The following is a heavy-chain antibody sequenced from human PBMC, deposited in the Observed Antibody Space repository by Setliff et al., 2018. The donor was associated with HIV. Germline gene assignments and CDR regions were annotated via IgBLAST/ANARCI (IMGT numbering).Heavy chain of an antibody. Sequence: ASVKVSCKTSGYTFTGHYLHWVRQAPGQGLEWMGWIDPKSGDTSYAQKFQGRVTFTSDTSVSTAYMDLTTLSSADTAIYYCAKADVLLCDFWGQGTLVTVSS. D-gene: IGHD3-16*01. CDR1: GYTFTGHY. V-gene: IGHV1-2*02. CDR2: IDPKSGDT. CDR3: AKADVLLCDF. J-gene: IGHJ4*02.